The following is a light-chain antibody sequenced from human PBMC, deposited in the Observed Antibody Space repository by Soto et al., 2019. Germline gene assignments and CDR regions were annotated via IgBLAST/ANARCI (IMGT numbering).Light chain of an antibody. J-gene: IGLJ1*01. CDR3: SSYTSSNTLV. CDR1: SSDVGGYAY. V-gene: IGLV2-14*01. Sequence: QSALTQPASVSGSPGQSITISCTGTSSDVGGYAYVSWYQHHPGKAPKLLIYEVSQRPSKFSNRFSGSKSGNTASLTISGLRAEDEADYYCSSYTSSNTLVFGTGTKLTVL. CDR2: EVS.